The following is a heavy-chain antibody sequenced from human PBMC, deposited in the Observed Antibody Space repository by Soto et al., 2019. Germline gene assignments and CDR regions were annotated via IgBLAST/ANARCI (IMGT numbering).Heavy chain of an antibody. Sequence: SLRLSCAVSGFSIDTYSFAWVRQTPAKGLQWVSGISVSGDKTFYIDSVQGRFTISRDISKNTLSLQMHNLRVEDSAIYFCARWDGYADLWGRGTLVTVSS. J-gene: IGHJ4*01. CDR2: ISVSGDKT. CDR3: ARWDGYADL. V-gene: IGHV3-23*01. CDR1: GFSIDTYS. D-gene: IGHD5-12*01.